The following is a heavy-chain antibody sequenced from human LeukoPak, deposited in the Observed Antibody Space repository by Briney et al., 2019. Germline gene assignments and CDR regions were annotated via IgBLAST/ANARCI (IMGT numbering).Heavy chain of an antibody. CDR1: GYTFTGYY. D-gene: IGHD3-10*01. Sequence: ASVKVSCKASGYTFTGYYMHWVRQAPGQGLEWMGIINPSGGSTSYAQKFQGRVTMTRDTSTSTVYMELSSLRSEDTAVYYCARGGEYYGSGSYYNLDYWGQGTLVTVSS. CDR2: INPSGGST. CDR3: ARGGEYYGSGSYYNLDY. J-gene: IGHJ4*02. V-gene: IGHV1-46*01.